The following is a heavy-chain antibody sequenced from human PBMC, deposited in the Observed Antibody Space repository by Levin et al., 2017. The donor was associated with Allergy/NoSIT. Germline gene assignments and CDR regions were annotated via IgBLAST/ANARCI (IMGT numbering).Heavy chain of an antibody. D-gene: IGHD5-18*01. CDR1: GGSIRSGGYS. J-gene: IGHJ4*02. CDR3: ARVAGYSYGYYFDY. V-gene: IGHV4-30-2*01. Sequence: SQTLSLPCAVSGGSIRSGGYSWSWIRQPPGKGLEWIGNIYLSGSTYHNPSLKSRVTISVDRSKNQFSLNLSSVTAADTAVYYCARVAGYSYGYYFDYWGQGTLVTVSS. CDR2: IYLSGST.